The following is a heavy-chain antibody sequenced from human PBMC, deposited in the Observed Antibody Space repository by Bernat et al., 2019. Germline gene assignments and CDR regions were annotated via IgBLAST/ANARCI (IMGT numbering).Heavy chain of an antibody. V-gene: IGHV5-51*01. CDR3: ARRSHPSRYYDSSGYEDY. CDR2: IYPDDSDT. Sequence: EVQLVQSGAEVKKPGESLKISCKGSGYSFTSHWIGWVRQMTGKGLEWMGIIYPDDSDTRYSPSFQGHVTISADKSISTAYLHWSSLKASDTAIYYCARRSHPSRYYDSSGYEDYWGQGTLVTVSS. CDR1: GYSFTSHW. J-gene: IGHJ4*02. D-gene: IGHD3-22*01.